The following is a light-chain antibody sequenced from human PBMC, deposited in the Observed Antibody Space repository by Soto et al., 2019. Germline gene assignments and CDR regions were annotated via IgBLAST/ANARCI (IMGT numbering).Light chain of an antibody. CDR1: QSVSSY. CDR2: DAS. CDR3: QQRSNWPG. V-gene: IGKV3-11*01. J-gene: IGKJ3*01. Sequence: EIVLTQSPATLSLSPGERATLSCRASQSVSSYLAWYQQKPGQAPRLLIYDASNRATGIPARFSGSGSGTDFTLTISSLEPEDFAVHYCQQRSNWPGFGPGTKVDIK.